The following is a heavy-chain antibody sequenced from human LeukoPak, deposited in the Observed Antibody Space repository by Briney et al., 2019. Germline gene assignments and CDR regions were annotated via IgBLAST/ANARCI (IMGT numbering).Heavy chain of an antibody. CDR2: IYYSGST. CDR1: GGSIRSYY. J-gene: IGHJ6*03. D-gene: IGHD6-13*01. Sequence: SETLSLTCTVSGGSIRSYYWSWIRQPPGKGLEWIGFIYYSGSTNYSPSLQSRVTISVDTSKNQFSLKLSSVTAADTAVYYCARTTEAHSWRTRYYDYYMDVWGKGTTVTVSS. V-gene: IGHV4-59*12. CDR3: ARTTEAHSWRTRYYDYYMDV.